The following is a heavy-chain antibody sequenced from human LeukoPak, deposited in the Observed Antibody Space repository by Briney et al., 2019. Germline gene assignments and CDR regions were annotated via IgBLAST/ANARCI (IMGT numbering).Heavy chain of an antibody. J-gene: IGHJ6*03. CDR2: ISGNGGST. V-gene: IGHV3-43*02. CDR1: GFTFDDYA. Sequence: GGSLRLSCAASGFTFDDYAMHWVRQAPGKGLEWVSLISGNGGSTYYADSVKGRFTISRDNSKNSLYLQMNSLRTEDTALYYCAKDGVAVAGNYYYYYYMYVWGKGTTVTVSS. CDR3: AKDGVAVAGNYYYYYYMYV. D-gene: IGHD6-19*01.